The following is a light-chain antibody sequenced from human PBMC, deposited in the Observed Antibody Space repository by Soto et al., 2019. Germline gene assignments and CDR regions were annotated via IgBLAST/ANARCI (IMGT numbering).Light chain of an antibody. CDR3: QQYSSHRT. Sequence: IVMTQSPATLSVSPGERATLSCRASRGISSNLAWYQQKPGQAPRLLIYDASTRATGIPARFSGSGSGTEFTLTISGLQADDFATYYCQQYSSHRTFGQGTKVEVK. CDR2: DAS. J-gene: IGKJ1*01. CDR1: RGISSN. V-gene: IGKV3-15*01.